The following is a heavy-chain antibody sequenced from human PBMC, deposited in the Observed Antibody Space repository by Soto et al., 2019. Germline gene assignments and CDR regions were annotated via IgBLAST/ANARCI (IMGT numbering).Heavy chain of an antibody. V-gene: IGHV3-9*01. CDR1: GFTFTDHA. CDR3: GIDTTENGYIEY. CDR2: ITWNSGSI. D-gene: IGHD2-8*01. J-gene: IGHJ4*02. Sequence: GGSLRLSCAASGFTFTDHAMHWVRQAPGKGLEWVSIITWNSGSIGYADSVKGRFTISRDNAKNSLYLQMDSLRLEDTALYYCGIDTTENGYIEYWGQGTQVTVSS.